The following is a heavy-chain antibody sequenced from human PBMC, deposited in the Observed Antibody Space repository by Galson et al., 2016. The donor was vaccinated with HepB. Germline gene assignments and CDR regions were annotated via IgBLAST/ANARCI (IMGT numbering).Heavy chain of an antibody. CDR3: VRDLTGNAPY. CDR2: INGDAVFT. V-gene: IGHV3-43*01. D-gene: IGHD1-20*01. CDR1: GFTFHDYT. Sequence: SLRLSCAASGFTFHDYTMHWVRQVPGKGLEWVSLINGDAVFTYYADSVKGRFIISRDNSKTSLYLQMNSLSTEDSGLYYCVRDLTGNAPYWGQGTLVTVSS. J-gene: IGHJ4*02.